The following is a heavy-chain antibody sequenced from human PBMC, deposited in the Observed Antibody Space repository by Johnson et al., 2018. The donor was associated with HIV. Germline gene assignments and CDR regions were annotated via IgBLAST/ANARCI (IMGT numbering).Heavy chain of an antibody. CDR3: AKDIASGYTNGGTLDI. CDR1: GITVGTNY. J-gene: IGHJ3*02. D-gene: IGHD6-19*01. V-gene: IGHV3-43D*03. CDR2: INWEGDRT. Sequence: EVQLVESGGGLVQPGGSLRLSCAASGITVGTNYMSWVRQAPGKGLEWVSLINWEGDRTYYGDSVKGRFTISRDNSKTSLYLQMNSLRPEDTGLYYCAKDIASGYTNGGTLDIWGQGTMVTVSS.